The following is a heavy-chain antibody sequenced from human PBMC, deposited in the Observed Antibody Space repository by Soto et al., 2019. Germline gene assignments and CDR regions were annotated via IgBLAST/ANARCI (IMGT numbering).Heavy chain of an antibody. J-gene: IGHJ4*02. V-gene: IGHV4-30-2*01. CDR1: AGTLRRCGYF. D-gene: IGHD2-8*01. CDR3: ARSRRTYFIIGVCYREYFFAY. CDR2: IYHSGRT. Sequence: TLPDPYAVSAGTLRRCGYFGCWIRQQTRKGLEWIGYIYHSGRTYYNPSLKSRVTISVDRSKNQFSLKLSSVTAADTAVYYCARSRRTYFIIGVCYREYFFAYWTQGPLVT.